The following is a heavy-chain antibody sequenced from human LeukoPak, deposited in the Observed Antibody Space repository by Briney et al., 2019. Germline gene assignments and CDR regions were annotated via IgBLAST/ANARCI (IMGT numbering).Heavy chain of an antibody. V-gene: IGHV4-39*01. CDR2: IYYSGST. CDR3: ARHPLYCSGGSCYPNWFDP. D-gene: IGHD2-15*01. J-gene: IGHJ5*02. CDR1: GGSVSNSSYY. Sequence: SETLSLTCTVSGGSVSNSSYYWGWIRQPPGKGLEWSGSIYYSGSTYYNPSLKSRVTISLDTSKNQFSLKLSSVTAADTAVYYCARHPLYCSGGSCYPNWFDPWGQGTLVTVSS.